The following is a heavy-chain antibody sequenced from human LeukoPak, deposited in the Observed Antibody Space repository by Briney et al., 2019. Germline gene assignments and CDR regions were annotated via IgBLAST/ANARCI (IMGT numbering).Heavy chain of an antibody. CDR2: ISYDGSNK. J-gene: IGHJ4*02. CDR3: ARGSVGATYLLYY. D-gene: IGHD1-26*01. Sequence: SGGSLRLSCAASGFIFSNAWMNWVRQAPGKGLEWVAVISYDGSNKYYADSVKGRFTISRDNSKNTLYLQMNSLRAEDTAVYYCARGSVGATYLLYYWGQGTLVTVSS. CDR1: GFIFSNAW. V-gene: IGHV3-30-3*01.